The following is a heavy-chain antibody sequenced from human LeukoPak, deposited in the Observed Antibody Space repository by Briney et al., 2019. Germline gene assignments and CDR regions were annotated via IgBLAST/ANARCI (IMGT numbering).Heavy chain of an antibody. CDR2: INPNGGGT. D-gene: IGHD4-11*01. CDR3: ARDDNYGIFVNVDY. V-gene: IGHV1-2*02. CDR1: GYNFIDYY. J-gene: IGHJ4*02. Sequence: ASVKVSCKTSGYNFIDYYVYWVRQAPGQRLEWMGWINPNGGGTNYAQKFQGRVTLTTDTSTSTAYMELSSLRSDDTTVYYCARDDNYGIFVNVDYWGQGTLVTVSS.